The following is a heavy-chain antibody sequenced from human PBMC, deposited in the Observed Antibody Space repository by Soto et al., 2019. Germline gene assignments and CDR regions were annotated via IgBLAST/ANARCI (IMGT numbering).Heavy chain of an antibody. CDR1: GYSINSDKYY. V-gene: IGHV4-39*07. Sequence: SETLSLTCSVSGYSINSDKYYWGWIRQPPGKGLEWIRSIYFRGNTYYNPSLQSRVTISVDTSKNQFSLKLSSVTAADTAVYYCARDHSSSEYYCGMDVWGQGTTVTVSS. CDR3: ARDHSSSEYYCGMDV. CDR2: IYFRGNT. J-gene: IGHJ6*02. D-gene: IGHD6-13*01.